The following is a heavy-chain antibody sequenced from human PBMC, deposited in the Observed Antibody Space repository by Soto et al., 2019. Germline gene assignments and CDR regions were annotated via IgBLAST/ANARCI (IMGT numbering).Heavy chain of an antibody. CDR2: ISAHNGNT. CDR3: ARGNAYSAPLHYNWFDP. J-gene: IGHJ5*02. CDR1: GYTFTYYG. V-gene: IGHV1-18*01. D-gene: IGHD3-16*01. Sequence: PSVKVSCKSSGYTFTYYGITWVRQAPGQGLEWMGWISAHNGNTNYAQKLQGRVTMTTDTSTSTAYMELRNLRSDDTAVYYCARGNAYSAPLHYNWFDPWGQGTLVTVSS.